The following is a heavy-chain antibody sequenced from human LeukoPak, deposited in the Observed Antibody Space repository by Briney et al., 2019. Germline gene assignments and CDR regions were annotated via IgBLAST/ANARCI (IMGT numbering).Heavy chain of an antibody. V-gene: IGHV3-53*01. CDR2: IYSGGST. Sequence: GGSLRLSCATSGFTVSSNYMSWVRQAPGKGLEWVSVIYSGGSTYYADSVKGRFTISRDNSKNTLYLQMNSLRAEDTAVYYCAKSLPLDSDAFDIWGQGTMVTVSS. J-gene: IGHJ3*02. D-gene: IGHD3/OR15-3a*01. CDR1: GFTVSSNY. CDR3: AKSLPLDSDAFDI.